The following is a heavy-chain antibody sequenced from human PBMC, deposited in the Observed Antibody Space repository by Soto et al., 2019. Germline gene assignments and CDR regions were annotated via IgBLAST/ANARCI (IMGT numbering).Heavy chain of an antibody. J-gene: IGHJ5*02. Sequence: GASGKVSCKASGGTFSSYAISWVRQAPGHGLEWMGGIIPIFGTANYAQKFQGRVTITADESKSTAYMKLSSLRSEDSAVYYCARGKLRFLEWFTNWIDLWGQGTLVTVSS. CDR3: ARGKLRFLEWFTNWIDL. CDR1: GGTFSSYA. CDR2: IIPIFGTA. D-gene: IGHD3-3*01. V-gene: IGHV1-69*13.